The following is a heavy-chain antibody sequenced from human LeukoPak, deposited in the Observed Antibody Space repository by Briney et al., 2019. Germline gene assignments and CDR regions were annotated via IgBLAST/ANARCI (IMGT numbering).Heavy chain of an antibody. CDR1: GYTFTGYY. CDR2: INPNSGGT. CDR3: ARGEGLYYYDSSGYTDY. J-gene: IGHJ4*02. V-gene: IGHV1-2*04. D-gene: IGHD3-22*01. Sequence: ASVKVSCKASGYTFTGYYMHWVRQAPGQGLEWMGWINPNSGGTNYAQKFQGWVTMTRDTSISTAYMELSRLRSDDTAVYYCARGEGLYYYDSSGYTDYWGQGTLVTVSS.